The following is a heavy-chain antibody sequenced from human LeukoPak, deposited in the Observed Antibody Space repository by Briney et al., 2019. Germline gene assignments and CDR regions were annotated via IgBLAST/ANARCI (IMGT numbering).Heavy chain of an antibody. Sequence: GASVKVSCKASGYRFTSYGFAWVRQAPGQGLEWMGWISAYNGKTKYAQEYEGRVTMTTDTSTSTAYMEVRSLRSEDTAVYYCARDLRSGYYDYWGQGTLVTVSS. J-gene: IGHJ4*02. V-gene: IGHV1-18*01. CDR2: ISAYNGKT. CDR3: ARDLRSGYYDY. D-gene: IGHD3-3*01. CDR1: GYRFTSYG.